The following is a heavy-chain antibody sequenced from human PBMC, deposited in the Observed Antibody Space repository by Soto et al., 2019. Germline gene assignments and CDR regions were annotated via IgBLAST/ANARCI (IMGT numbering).Heavy chain of an antibody. CDR1: GGTFSSYA. D-gene: IGHD3-22*01. CDR2: IIPIFGTA. J-gene: IGHJ4*02. V-gene: IGHV1-69*01. CDR3: ASSGYYYDSSGYPAGY. Sequence: QVQLVQSGAEVKKPGSSVTVSCKASGGTFSSYAISWVRQAPGQGLEWMGGIIPIFGTANYAQKFQGRVTITADESTSTADMELSSLRSEDTAVYYCASSGYYYDSSGYPAGYWGQGTLVTVSS.